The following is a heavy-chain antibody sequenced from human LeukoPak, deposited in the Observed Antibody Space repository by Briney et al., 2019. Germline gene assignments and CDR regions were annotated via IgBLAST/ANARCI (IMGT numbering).Heavy chain of an antibody. Sequence: GGSLRLSCAASGFTFDDYGMSWVRQAPGKGLEWVSGINWNGGSTGYADSVKARFTISRHNANTSLYLQMNSLRAEDTAVYYCASHTYYYDSSGYLFDYWGQGTLVTVSS. CDR1: GFTFDDYG. J-gene: IGHJ4*02. D-gene: IGHD3-22*01. CDR3: ASHTYYYDSSGYLFDY. CDR2: INWNGGST. V-gene: IGHV3-20*04.